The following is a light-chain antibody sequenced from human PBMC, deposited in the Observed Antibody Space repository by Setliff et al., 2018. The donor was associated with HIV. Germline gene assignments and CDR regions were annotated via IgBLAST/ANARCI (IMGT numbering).Light chain of an antibody. CDR3: QSYDSSNPVV. V-gene: IGLV6-57*01. CDR1: SGGIASNH. J-gene: IGLJ2*01. CDR2: DDN. Sequence: NFMLTQPHSVSESPGKTVTISCTRSSGGIASNHVYWYQQRPGSSPTTVIYDDNQRPSGVPDRFSGSIDSSSNSASLTISGLNTEDEADYYCQSYDSSNPVVFGGGTK.